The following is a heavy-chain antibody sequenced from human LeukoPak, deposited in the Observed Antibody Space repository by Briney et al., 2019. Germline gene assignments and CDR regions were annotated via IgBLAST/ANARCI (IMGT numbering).Heavy chain of an antibody. J-gene: IGHJ4*02. Sequence: ASVKVSCKASGYTFTSYAMNWVRQAPGQGLEWMGWINTNTGNPTYAQGFTGRFVFSLDTSVSTAYLQIGSLKAEDTAVYYCARDYTIFGVVNQYYYDYWGQGTLVTVSS. CDR1: GYTFTSYA. CDR2: INTNTGNP. D-gene: IGHD3-3*01. V-gene: IGHV7-4-1*01. CDR3: ARDYTIFGVVNQYYYDY.